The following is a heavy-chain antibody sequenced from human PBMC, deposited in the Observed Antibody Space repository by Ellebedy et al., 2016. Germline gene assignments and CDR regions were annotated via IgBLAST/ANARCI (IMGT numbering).Heavy chain of an antibody. CDR3: ARDSIFIRDAPGFEFDI. D-gene: IGHD5-24*01. J-gene: IGHJ3*02. CDR2: IKQDGSEK. V-gene: IGHV3-7*01. Sequence: GGSLRLSXAASGFTFSSYWMTWVRQAPGKGLEWVANIKQDGSEKYYVDSVKGRFTISRDNAKKSLYLQMNSLRAEDTALYYCARDSIFIRDAPGFEFDIWGQGTMVTVSS. CDR1: GFTFSSYW.